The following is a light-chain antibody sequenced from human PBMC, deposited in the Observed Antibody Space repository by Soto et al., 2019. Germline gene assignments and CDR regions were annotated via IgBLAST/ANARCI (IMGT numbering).Light chain of an antibody. CDR1: SSDVGGYNY. V-gene: IGLV2-11*01. CDR3: CSYARSYRYV. CDR2: DVS. J-gene: IGLJ1*01. Sequence: QSALTQPRSVSGSPGQSVTISCTGTSSDVGGYNYVSWYQQHSGKAPKFMIYDVSKRPSGVPDRFSGSKSGNTASLTISGLQAEDEADYYCCSYARSYRYVFGTGTKLTVL.